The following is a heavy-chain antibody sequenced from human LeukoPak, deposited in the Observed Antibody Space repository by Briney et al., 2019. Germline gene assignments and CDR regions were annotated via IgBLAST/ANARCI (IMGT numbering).Heavy chain of an antibody. Sequence: PSETLSLTCTVSGYSISSGYYWGWIRQPPRKGLEWIGSIYHSGSTYYNPSLKSRVTISVDTSKNQFSLKLSSVTAADTAVYYCARDRRDSGSYYYYMDVWGKGTTVTVSS. CDR3: ARDRRDSGSYYYYMDV. CDR2: IYHSGST. J-gene: IGHJ6*03. V-gene: IGHV4-38-2*02. D-gene: IGHD3-10*01. CDR1: GYSISSGYY.